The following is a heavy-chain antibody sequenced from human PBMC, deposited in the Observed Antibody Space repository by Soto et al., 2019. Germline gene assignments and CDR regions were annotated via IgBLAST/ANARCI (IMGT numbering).Heavy chain of an antibody. V-gene: IGHV1-18*01. CDR2: ISAYNGNT. CDR1: GYTFTSYG. CDR3: ARGGKNGYYDSRAMVAY. Sequence: QVQLVQSGPEVKKPGASVKVSCKASGYTFTSYGISWVRQAPGQGLEWMGWISAYNGNTNYAQKRQGRVTMTTDTSTSTHYMGLRRLRSDDTAVYYCARGGKNGYYDSRAMVAYWGQGTPLTVSS. J-gene: IGHJ4*02. D-gene: IGHD3-22*01.